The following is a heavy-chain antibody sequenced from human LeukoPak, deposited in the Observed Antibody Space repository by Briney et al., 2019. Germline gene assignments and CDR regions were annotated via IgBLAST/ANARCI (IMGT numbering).Heavy chain of an antibody. CDR3: VREIEDAFDI. CDR1: GGSVSSGSYY. V-gene: IGHV4-61*01. Sequence: SETLSLTCTVSGGSVSSGSYYWSWIRQPPGKGLEWIGYIYYSGSTNYNPSLKSRVTISVDTSKNQFSLNLRSVTAADTAVYYCVREIEDAFDIWGQGTVVTVSS. D-gene: IGHD2/OR15-2a*01. CDR2: IYYSGST. J-gene: IGHJ3*02.